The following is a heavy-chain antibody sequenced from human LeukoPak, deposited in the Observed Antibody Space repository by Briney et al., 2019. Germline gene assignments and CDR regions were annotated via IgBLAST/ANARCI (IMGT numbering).Heavy chain of an antibody. D-gene: IGHD7-27*01. CDR1: GDSISSYY. CDR3: ARERDNWGSAAYFDY. Sequence: SETLSLTCTVSGDSISSYYWTWIRQPPGKGLEWIGYIYNSGSTNYNPSLKSRVTISVDTSKNQLSLKLSSVTAADTAVYYCARERDNWGSAAYFDYWGQGTLVTVSS. V-gene: IGHV4-59*01. J-gene: IGHJ4*02. CDR2: IYNSGST.